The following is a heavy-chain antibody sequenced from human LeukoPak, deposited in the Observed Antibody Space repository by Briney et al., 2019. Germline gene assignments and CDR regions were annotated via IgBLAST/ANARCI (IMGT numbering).Heavy chain of an antibody. Sequence: GGSLRLSCAASGFTFSSYWMYWVRQAPGKGLVWVSRINSDGKTTNYADSVKGRFTISRDNSKNTLYLQMNSLRAEDTALYYCAKLPYSSSWDHFDYWGQGTLVSVSS. CDR1: GFTFSSYW. V-gene: IGHV3-74*01. CDR2: INSDGKTT. CDR3: AKLPYSSSWDHFDY. J-gene: IGHJ4*02. D-gene: IGHD6-13*01.